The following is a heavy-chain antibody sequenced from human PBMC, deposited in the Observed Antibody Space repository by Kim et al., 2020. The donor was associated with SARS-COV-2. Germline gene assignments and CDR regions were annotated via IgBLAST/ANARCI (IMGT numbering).Heavy chain of an antibody. CDR1: GITFSSYA. CDR2: ISGSGGNT. D-gene: IGHD6-19*01. Sequence: GGSLRLSCAASGITFSSYAMSWVRQAPGKGLEWVSAISGSGGNTYYADSVKGRFTISRDNSKNTLYLQMNSLRAEDTAVYYCAKAQIRVIAVAGTTPYFDIWGQGTMVTVSS. J-gene: IGHJ3*02. V-gene: IGHV3-23*01. CDR3: AKAQIRVIAVAGTTPYFDI.